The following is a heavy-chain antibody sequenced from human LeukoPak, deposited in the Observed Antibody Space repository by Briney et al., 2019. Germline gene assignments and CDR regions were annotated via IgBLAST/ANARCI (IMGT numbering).Heavy chain of an antibody. CDR1: GGSFSGYY. CDR3: ARRDCGGDCYSHAFDI. V-gene: IGHV4-34*01. D-gene: IGHD2-21*02. CDR2: INHSGST. Sequence: SETLSLTCAVYGGSFSGYYWSWIRQPPGKGLEWIGEINHSGSTNYNPSLKSRVTISVDTSKNQFSLKLSFVTAADTAVYYCARRDCGGDCYSHAFDIWGQGTMVTVSS. J-gene: IGHJ3*02.